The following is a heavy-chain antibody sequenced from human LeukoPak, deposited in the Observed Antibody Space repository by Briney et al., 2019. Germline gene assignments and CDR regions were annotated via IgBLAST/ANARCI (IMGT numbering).Heavy chain of an antibody. CDR3: AKSGSSSWYLDY. D-gene: IGHD6-13*01. J-gene: IGHJ4*02. Sequence: GSLRLSCAASGFTFSTYAMSWVRPAPGKGLEWVSAISGSIDNGDNTYYADSVKGQFTISRDNSKNTLYLQMNRLRAEDAAVYYCAKSGSSSWYLDYWGQGTLVTVSS. V-gene: IGHV3-23*01. CDR1: GFTFSTYA. CDR2: ISGSIDNGDNT.